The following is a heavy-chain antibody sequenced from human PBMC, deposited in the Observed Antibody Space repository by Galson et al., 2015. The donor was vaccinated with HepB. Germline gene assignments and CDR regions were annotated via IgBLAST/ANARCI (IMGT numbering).Heavy chain of an antibody. CDR3: ARGQDIVATTWRYYYYYGMDV. V-gene: IGHV1-2*04. Sequence: SGYTFTGYYMHWVRQAPGQGLEWMGWINPNSGGTNYAQKFQGWVTMTRDTSISTAYMELSRLRSDDTAVYYCARGQDIVATTWRYYYYYGMDVWGQGTTVTVSS. CDR2: INPNSGGT. J-gene: IGHJ6*02. D-gene: IGHD5-12*01. CDR1: GYTFTGYY.